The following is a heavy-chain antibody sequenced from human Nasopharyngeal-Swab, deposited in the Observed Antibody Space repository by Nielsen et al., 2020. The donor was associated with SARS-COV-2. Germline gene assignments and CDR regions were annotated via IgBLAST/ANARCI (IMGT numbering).Heavy chain of an antibody. CDR3: ASSREWLRFDYYYYYMDV. J-gene: IGHJ6*03. V-gene: IGHV1-69*06. Sequence: SVKVSCKASGGTFSSYAISWVRQAPGQGLEWMGGIIPIFGTANYAQKLQGRVTITADKSTSTAYMELSSLRSEDTAVYYCASSREWLRFDYYYYYMDVWGKGATVTVSS. CDR2: IIPIFGTA. D-gene: IGHD5-12*01. CDR1: GGTFSSYA.